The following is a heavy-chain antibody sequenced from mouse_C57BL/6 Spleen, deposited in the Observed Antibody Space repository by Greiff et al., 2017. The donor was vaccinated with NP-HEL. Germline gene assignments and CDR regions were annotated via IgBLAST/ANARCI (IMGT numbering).Heavy chain of an antibody. Sequence: VQLQQPGAELVMPGASVKLSCKASGYTFTSYWMHWVKQRPGQGLEWIGEIDPSDSYTNYNQKFKGKSTLTVDKSSSTAYMQLSSLTSEDSAVYYCARTDDSSAMDYWGQGTSVTVSS. CDR3: ARTDDSSAMDY. J-gene: IGHJ4*01. CDR1: GYTFTSYW. CDR2: IDPSDSYT. V-gene: IGHV1-69*01.